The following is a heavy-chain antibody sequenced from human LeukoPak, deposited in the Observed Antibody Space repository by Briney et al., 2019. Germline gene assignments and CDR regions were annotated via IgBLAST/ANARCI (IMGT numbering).Heavy chain of an antibody. V-gene: IGHV4-39*01. D-gene: IGHD6-19*01. Sequence: SETLSLTCTVSGGSISSSSYYWGWIRQPPGKGLEWIATMYYSGTTYYNPSLKSRVTISVDTSKNQFSLNLSSVTAADTATYYCARQKTVAGTFDYWGQGTLVTVSS. J-gene: IGHJ4*02. CDR1: GGSISSSSYY. CDR2: MYYSGTT. CDR3: ARQKTVAGTFDY.